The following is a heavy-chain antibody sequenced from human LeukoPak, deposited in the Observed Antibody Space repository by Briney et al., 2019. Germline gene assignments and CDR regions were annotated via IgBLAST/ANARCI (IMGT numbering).Heavy chain of an antibody. V-gene: IGHV3-30*18. D-gene: IGHD6-19*01. CDR3: AKDGPYSSGFDP. CDR2: ISYDGSNK. CDR1: GFTFSSYG. Sequence: GGSLRLSCAASGFTFSSYGMHWVRQAPGKGLEWVAVISYDGSNKYYADSVKGRFTISRDNSKNTLYLQMNSLRAEDTAVYYCAKDGPYSSGFDPWGQGTLVTVSS. J-gene: IGHJ5*02.